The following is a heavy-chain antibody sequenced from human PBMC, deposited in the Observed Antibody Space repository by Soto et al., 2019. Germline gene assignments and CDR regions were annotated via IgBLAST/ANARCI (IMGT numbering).Heavy chain of an antibody. CDR2: IDWDDDK. D-gene: IGHD3-22*01. CDR1: GFSLSTSGMC. V-gene: IGHV2-70*01. Sequence: SGPTLVNPTQTLTLTCTFSGFSLSTSGMCVSWIRQPPGKALEWLALIDWDDDKYYSTSLKTRLTISKDTSKNQVVLTMTNMEPVDTATYYCARIQAPYYDSSGSYDYWGQGTLVTVSS. CDR3: ARIQAPYYDSSGSYDY. J-gene: IGHJ4*02.